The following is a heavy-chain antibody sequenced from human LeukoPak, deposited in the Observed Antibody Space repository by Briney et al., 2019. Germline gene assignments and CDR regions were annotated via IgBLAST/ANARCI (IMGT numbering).Heavy chain of an antibody. J-gene: IGHJ4*02. CDR2: ISAYNGNT. CDR3: AKDSGSYYPDV. V-gene: IGHV1-18*01. D-gene: IGHD1-26*01. CDR1: GYTFTSYG. Sequence: AASVKVSCKASGYTFTSYGISWVRQAPGQGLEWMGRISAYNGNTNYAQKLQGRVTMTTDTSTSTAYMELRSLRSDDTAVYYCAKDSGSYYPDVWGQGTLVTVSS.